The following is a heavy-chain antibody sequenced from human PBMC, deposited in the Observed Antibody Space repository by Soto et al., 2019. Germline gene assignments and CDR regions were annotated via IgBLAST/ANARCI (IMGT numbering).Heavy chain of an antibody. V-gene: IGHV4-59*01. CDR2: IYHSGST. CDR3: ARAGIVQVSYAMDV. CDR1: GGSIAGDS. Sequence: PSETLSLTCTVSGGSIAGDSCSWIRQSPGKGLDFIGYIYHSGSTNYNPSLKSRVTISMDTSKNQFSLRLSSVTAADTGVYYCARAGIVQVSYAMDVWGQGTTVTVSS. J-gene: IGHJ6*02. D-gene: IGHD2-8*01.